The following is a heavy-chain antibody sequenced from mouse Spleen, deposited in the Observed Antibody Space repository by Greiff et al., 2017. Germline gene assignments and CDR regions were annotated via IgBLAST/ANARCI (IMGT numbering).Heavy chain of an antibody. CDR1: GYTFTDYE. V-gene: IGHV1-15*01. J-gene: IGHJ2*01. CDR3: TRESAYFDY. CDR2: IDPETGGT. Sequence: VKLQESGAELVRPGASVTLSCKASGYTFTDYEMHWVKQTPVHGLEWIGAIDPETGGTAYNQKFKGKAILTADKSSSTAYMELRSLTSEDSAVYYCTRESAYFDYWGQGTTLTVSS.